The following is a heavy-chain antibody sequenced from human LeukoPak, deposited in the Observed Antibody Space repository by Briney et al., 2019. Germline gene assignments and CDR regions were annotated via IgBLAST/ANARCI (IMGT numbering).Heavy chain of an antibody. J-gene: IGHJ4*02. Sequence: PSQTLSLTCTVSGGSISSGDYYWSWIRQPPGKGLEWIGSIYYSGSTYYNPSLKSRVTISLDTSKNQFSLKLSSVTAADTAVYYCARDSNWGLPKFFDYWGQGTLVTVSS. V-gene: IGHV4-39*07. CDR3: ARDSNWGLPKFFDY. CDR2: IYYSGST. CDR1: GGSISSGDYY. D-gene: IGHD7-27*01.